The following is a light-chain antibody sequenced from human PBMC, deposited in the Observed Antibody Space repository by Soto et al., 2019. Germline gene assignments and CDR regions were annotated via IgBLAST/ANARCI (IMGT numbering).Light chain of an antibody. CDR2: YDS. Sequence: SYELTQPPSVSVAPGKTARITCGGNNIGSKSVHWYQQKPGQAPVLVIYYDSDRPSGIPERFSGSNSGNMATLTISRVEAGDEADYDCQVWDSSSDHVVFGGGTKLTVL. V-gene: IGLV3-21*04. CDR3: QVWDSSSDHVV. CDR1: NIGSKS. J-gene: IGLJ2*01.